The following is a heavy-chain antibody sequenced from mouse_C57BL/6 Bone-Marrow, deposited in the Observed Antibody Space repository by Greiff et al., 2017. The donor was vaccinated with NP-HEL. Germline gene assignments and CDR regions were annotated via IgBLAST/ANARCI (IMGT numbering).Heavy chain of an antibody. CDR3: ASLYDYDGYFDV. Sequence: EVQVVESGGGLVQPGGSRKLSGAASGLTFSDYYRYWVRQTPEKRLEGLAYISNGGGSPYYPATVKGRFTISRDNAKNTLYLQMSRLKSEDTAMYYCASLYDYDGYFDVWGTGTTVTVSS. CDR1: GLTFSDYY. CDR2: ISNGGGSP. J-gene: IGHJ1*03. D-gene: IGHD2-4*01. V-gene: IGHV5-12*01.